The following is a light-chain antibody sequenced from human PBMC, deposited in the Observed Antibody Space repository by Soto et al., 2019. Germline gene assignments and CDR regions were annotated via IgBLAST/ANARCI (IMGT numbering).Light chain of an antibody. CDR1: QSISTH. V-gene: IGKV1-39*01. CDR2: AAS. CDR3: QQSYTSWWT. J-gene: IGKJ1*01. Sequence: QMTQSPSSLSASVGDRVSITCRASQSISTHLSWYQQKPGKAPKLLIYAASSLQSWVPSRLTGSGSGTDFTLTISSLQPEDFATYYCQQSYTSWWTFGQGTKVDI.